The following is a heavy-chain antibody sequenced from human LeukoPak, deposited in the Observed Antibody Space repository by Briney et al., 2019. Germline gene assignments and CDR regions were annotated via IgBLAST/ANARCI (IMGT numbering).Heavy chain of an antibody. V-gene: IGHV3-11*01. J-gene: IGHJ4*02. D-gene: IGHD3-9*01. CDR2: ISSSGSTI. CDR3: ARVDYDILTIADY. CDR1: GFTFSDYY. Sequence: GGSLRLSCAASGFTFSDYYMSWIRQAPGKGLEWVSYISSSGSTIYYADSVKGRFTISRDNAKNSLYLQTNSLRAEDTAVYYCARVDYDILTIADYWGQGTLVTVSS.